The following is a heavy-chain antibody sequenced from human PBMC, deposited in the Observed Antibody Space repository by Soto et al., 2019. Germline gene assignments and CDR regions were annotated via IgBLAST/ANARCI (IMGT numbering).Heavy chain of an antibody. Sequence: GGSLRLSCAASGFTFSSYAMSWVRQAPGKGLEWVSAISGSGGSTYYADSVKGRFTISRDNSKNTLYLQMNSLRAEDTAVYYCAKDAETIFGVVIDYFDYWGQGTLVTVSS. D-gene: IGHD3-3*01. CDR3: AKDAETIFGVVIDYFDY. CDR2: ISGSGGST. CDR1: GFTFSSYA. V-gene: IGHV3-23*01. J-gene: IGHJ4*02.